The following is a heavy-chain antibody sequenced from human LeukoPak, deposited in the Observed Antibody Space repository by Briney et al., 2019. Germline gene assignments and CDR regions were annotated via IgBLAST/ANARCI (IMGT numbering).Heavy chain of an antibody. CDR3: ARDRVRGNSNPYFDY. Sequence: SETLSLTCTVSGGSVNSGTYYWNWIRQPPGKGLEWIGYIYYSGSTNCNPSLKSRVTISVDTSKNQFSLKLSSVTAADTAVYYCARDRVRGNSNPYFDYWGQGTLVTVSS. V-gene: IGHV4-61*01. CDR2: IYYSGST. CDR1: GGSVNSGTYY. J-gene: IGHJ4*02. D-gene: IGHD4-11*01.